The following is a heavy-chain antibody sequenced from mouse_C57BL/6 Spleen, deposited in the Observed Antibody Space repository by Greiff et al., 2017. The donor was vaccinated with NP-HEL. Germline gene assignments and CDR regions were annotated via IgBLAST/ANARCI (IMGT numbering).Heavy chain of an antibody. J-gene: IGHJ2*01. Sequence: DVQLVESGGGLVKPGGSLKLSCAASGFTFSDYGMHWVRQAPEKGLEWVAYISSGSSTIYYADTVKGRFTISRDNAKNTLFLQMTSLRSEDTAMYYCARRRDNFLYYFDYWGQGATLTVSS. CDR2: ISSGSSTI. CDR1: GFTFSDYG. CDR3: ARRRDNFLYYFDY. D-gene: IGHD3-2*01. V-gene: IGHV5-17*01.